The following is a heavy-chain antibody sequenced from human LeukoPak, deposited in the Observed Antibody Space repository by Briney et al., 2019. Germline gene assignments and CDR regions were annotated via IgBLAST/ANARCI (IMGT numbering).Heavy chain of an antibody. CDR1: GFTFSSYA. V-gene: IGHV3-23*01. J-gene: IGHJ4*02. D-gene: IGHD3-10*01. CDR2: ISGSGGST. Sequence: GGSLRLSCAASGFTFSSYAMSWVRQAPGKGLEWVSAISGSGGSTYYADSVKGRFTISRDNSKNTLYLQMNSLRVEDTAVYYCAGSWFYRDYFEYWGQGTLVTVSS. CDR3: AGSWFYRDYFEY.